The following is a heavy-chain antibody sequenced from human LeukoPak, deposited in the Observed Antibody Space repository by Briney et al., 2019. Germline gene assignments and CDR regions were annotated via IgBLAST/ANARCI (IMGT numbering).Heavy chain of an antibody. CDR2: IMPIFGTA. Sequence: SVKVSCKASGGTFSSYAISWVRQAPGQGLEWMGGIMPIFGTANYAQKFQGRVTITTDESTSTAYMELSSLRSEDTAVYYCARASTVVTLGAFDIWGQGTMVTVSS. V-gene: IGHV1-69*05. J-gene: IGHJ3*02. CDR1: GGTFSSYA. D-gene: IGHD4-23*01. CDR3: ARASTVVTLGAFDI.